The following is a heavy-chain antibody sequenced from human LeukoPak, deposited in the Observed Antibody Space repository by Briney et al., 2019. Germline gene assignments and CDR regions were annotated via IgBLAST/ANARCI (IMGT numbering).Heavy chain of an antibody. V-gene: IGHV3-48*03. D-gene: IGHD3-10*01. CDR3: AREKYGSGSYYNL. CDR1: GFTFSSYE. J-gene: IGHJ5*02. CDR2: ISSSGSTI. Sequence: GGSLRLSCAASGFTFSSYEMNWVRQAPGKGLEWVSYISSSGSTIYYADSVKGRFTISRDNAKNSLYLQMNSLRAEDTAVYYCAREKYGSGSYYNLWGQGTLVTVSS.